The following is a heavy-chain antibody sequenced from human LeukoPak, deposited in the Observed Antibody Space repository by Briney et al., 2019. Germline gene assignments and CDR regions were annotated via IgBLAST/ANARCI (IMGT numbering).Heavy chain of an antibody. Sequence: PSETLSLTCAVYGGSFSGYYWSWIRQPPGQGLEWIAEIDHSGDIKYNPALKSRVIISADTSKNQFSLKFSSVTAADTAIYYCAREGFYGSGRSLGSWGQGTLVTVSS. CDR3: AREGFYGSGRSLGS. V-gene: IGHV4-34*01. J-gene: IGHJ5*02. CDR1: GGSFSGYY. CDR2: IDHSGDI. D-gene: IGHD3-10*01.